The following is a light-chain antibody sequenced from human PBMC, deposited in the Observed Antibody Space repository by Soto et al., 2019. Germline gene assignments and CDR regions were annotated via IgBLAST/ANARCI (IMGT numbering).Light chain of an antibody. CDR3: QHYGSSWT. CDR2: GAS. CDR1: QSVSSH. J-gene: IGKJ1*01. V-gene: IGKV3-20*01. Sequence: DIVLTQSPATLSLSPGERATLSCRASQSVSSHLAWYQQKPGQAPRLLIYGASSRATGIPDRFSGSGSGTDFTLTISRLEPEDFAVYYCQHYGSSWTFGQGTKVDIK.